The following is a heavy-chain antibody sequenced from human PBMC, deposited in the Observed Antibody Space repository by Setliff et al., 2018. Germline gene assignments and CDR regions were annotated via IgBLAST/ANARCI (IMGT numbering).Heavy chain of an antibody. CDR2: VFSGDSDT. J-gene: IGHJ4*02. Sequence: PGESLKISCKGSGYRFTTYWIGWVRQMPGKGLEWMGIVFSGDSDTRYSPSFQGQVTISADRSISTAYLQWRSLKASDTAMYYCARSTVTQDFDSWGQGTLVTVSS. CDR3: ARSTVTQDFDS. D-gene: IGHD4-17*01. CDR1: GYRFTTYW. V-gene: IGHV5-51*01.